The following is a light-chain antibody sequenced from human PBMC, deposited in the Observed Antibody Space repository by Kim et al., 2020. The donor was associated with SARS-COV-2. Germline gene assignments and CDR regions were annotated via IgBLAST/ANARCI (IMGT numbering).Light chain of an antibody. CDR2: DAS. V-gene: IGKV1-5*01. Sequence: GDRGTMTCRASQSINNWVAWYQQKPGKAPNLLISDASSLKSGVPSRFSGSGSGTVFTLTISSLQPDDFATYYCQQYTSYSITFGQGTRLEIK. J-gene: IGKJ5*01. CDR1: QSINNW. CDR3: QQYTSYSIT.